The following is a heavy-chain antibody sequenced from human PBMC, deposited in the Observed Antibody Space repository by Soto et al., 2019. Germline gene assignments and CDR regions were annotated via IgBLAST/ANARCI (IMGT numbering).Heavy chain of an antibody. V-gene: IGHV1-69*01. CDR3: ARGVGETRIAAPLGN. CDR1: GGTFSSYA. Sequence: QVQLVQSGAEVKKPGSSVKVSCKASGGTFSSYAISWVRQAPGQGLEWMGGIIPIFGTANYAQKFQGRVTLTEDESTSTAYMEGGILRSEETDVYYCARGVGETRIAAPLGNWGQGTLVTASS. CDR2: IIPIFGTA. J-gene: IGHJ4*01. D-gene: IGHD6-25*01.